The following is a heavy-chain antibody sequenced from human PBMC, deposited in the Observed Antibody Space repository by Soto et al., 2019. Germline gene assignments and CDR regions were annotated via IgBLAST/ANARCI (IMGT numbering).Heavy chain of an antibody. D-gene: IGHD2-15*01. J-gene: IGHJ6*02. CDR1: GDTYTSYY. Sequence: ASVKVSCKASGDTYTSYYIHWVRQAPGQGLGWMGTFNPSGGGTFYAQKFQGRVTMTGDTSTSTVYMELSSLRSEDTAVYYCARDVWWLPTLYYYYGMDVWGQGTTVTVSS. CDR2: FNPSGGGT. V-gene: IGHV1-46*01. CDR3: ARDVWWLPTLYYYYGMDV.